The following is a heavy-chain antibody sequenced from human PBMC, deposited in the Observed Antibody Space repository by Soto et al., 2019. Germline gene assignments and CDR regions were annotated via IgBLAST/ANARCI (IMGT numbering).Heavy chain of an antibody. CDR3: VREGADDTAMGWDMDV. CDR2: IWYDGSNK. V-gene: IGHV3-33*01. Sequence: QVQLVESGGGVVQPGRSLTLSCAASGFTFRSYGRHWVRQAPGKGVEWVAVIWYDGSNKDYADSVKGRFTISRDNSKNTLYLQMNILRAEDTAVYYWVREGADDTAMGWDMDVWGKGTTVTVSS. CDR1: GFTFRSYG. D-gene: IGHD5-18*01. J-gene: IGHJ6*03.